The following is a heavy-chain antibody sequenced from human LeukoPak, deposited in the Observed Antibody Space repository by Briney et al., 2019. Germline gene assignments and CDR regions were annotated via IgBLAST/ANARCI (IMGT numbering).Heavy chain of an antibody. CDR1: GGTFSSYA. CDR2: IIPILGIA. D-gene: IGHD7-27*01. CDR3: ARDPKWGSHPFDY. V-gene: IGHV1-69*04. J-gene: IGHJ4*02. Sequence: SVKVSCKASGGTFSSYAISWVRQAPGQGLEWMGRIIPILGIANYAQKFQGRVTITADKSTSTAYMELSSLRSEDTAVYYCARDPKWGSHPFDYWGQGTLVTASS.